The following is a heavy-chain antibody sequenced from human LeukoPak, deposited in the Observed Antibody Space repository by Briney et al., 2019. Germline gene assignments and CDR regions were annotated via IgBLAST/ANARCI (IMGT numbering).Heavy chain of an antibody. CDR2: ISHSGST. J-gene: IGHJ4*02. D-gene: IGHD3-22*01. V-gene: IGHV4-34*01. CDR1: GGSFSGYY. CDR3: ARERDDSSGYNDY. Sequence: SETLSLTCAVYGGSFSGYYWSWIRQPPGKGLEWIGEISHSGSTNYNPSLKSRVTISVDTSKNQFSLKLSSVTAADTAVYYCARERDDSSGYNDYWGQGTLVTVSS.